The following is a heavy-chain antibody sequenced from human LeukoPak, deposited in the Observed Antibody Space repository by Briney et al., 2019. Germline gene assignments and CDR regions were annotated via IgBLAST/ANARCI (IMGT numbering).Heavy chain of an antibody. CDR1: GGSLSGYY. D-gene: IGHD2-2*01. V-gene: IGHV4-34*01. Sequence: PSETLSLTCAVYGGSLSGYYWSWIRQPPGKGLEWIGEINHSGSTNYNPSLKGRVTISVDTSKNQFSLKLSSVTAADTAVYYCARGRGVVVPAAIKPSRYNWFDPWGQGTLVTVSS. CDR3: ARGRGVVVPAAIKPSRYNWFDP. CDR2: INHSGST. J-gene: IGHJ5*02.